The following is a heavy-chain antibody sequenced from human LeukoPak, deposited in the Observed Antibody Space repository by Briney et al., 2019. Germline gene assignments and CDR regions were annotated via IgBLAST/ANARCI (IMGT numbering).Heavy chain of an antibody. V-gene: IGHV1-18*01. J-gene: IGHJ1*01. CDR3: ARAGLATMTTRYFQH. CDR2: IITYNGNT. CDR1: GYTFTNYG. Sequence: ASVKVSCKASGYTFTNYGISWVRQAPGQGLEWMGYIITYNGNTNYAQKLQGRATMTTDTSTSTAYMELRSLRSDDTAVYYCARAGLATMTTRYFQHWGQGTLVTVSS. D-gene: IGHD4-17*01.